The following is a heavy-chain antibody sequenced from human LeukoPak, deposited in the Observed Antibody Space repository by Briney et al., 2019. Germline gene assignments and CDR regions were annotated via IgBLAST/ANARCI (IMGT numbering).Heavy chain of an antibody. CDR1: GFTFSSYA. D-gene: IGHD6-19*01. CDR2: ISGSGGST. V-gene: IGHV3-23*01. J-gene: IGHJ3*02. CDR3: ATPPPRSGWYSGAFDI. Sequence: PGGSLRLSCAASGFTFSSYAMSWVRQAPGKGLEWVSAISGSGGSTYYADSVKGRFTISRDNSKNTLYLQMNSLRAEDTAVYYCATPPPRSGWYSGAFDIWGKGQWSPSLQ.